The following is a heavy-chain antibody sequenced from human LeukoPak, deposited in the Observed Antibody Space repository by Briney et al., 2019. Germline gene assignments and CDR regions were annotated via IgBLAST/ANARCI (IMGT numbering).Heavy chain of an antibody. CDR1: GGSFSDYY. J-gene: IGHJ4*02. Sequence: NPSETLSLTCAVYGGSFSDYYWSLIRQPPGKGLEWIGEINHSGSTNYNPSLKSRVTISVDTSKNQFSLKLSSVTAADTAVYYCARGGYYDILTGYTDWGQGTLVTVSS. CDR3: ARGGYYDILTGYTD. CDR2: INHSGST. V-gene: IGHV4-34*01. D-gene: IGHD3-9*01.